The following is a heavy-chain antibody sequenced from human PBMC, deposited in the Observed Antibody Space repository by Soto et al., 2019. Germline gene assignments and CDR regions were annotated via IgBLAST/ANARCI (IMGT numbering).Heavy chain of an antibody. Sequence: QVQLVQSGAEVKKPGASVKVSCKASGYTFTNYYMHWVRQAPGQGLEYMGIINPNGGSTRFALKFHGRATVTRDTSTSTVYMELSSLRSEDSAVYYCARSFQSDYFDHWGQGTLVTVSS. CDR1: GYTFTNYY. V-gene: IGHV1-46*03. CDR3: ARSFQSDYFDH. CDR2: INPNGGST. J-gene: IGHJ4*02.